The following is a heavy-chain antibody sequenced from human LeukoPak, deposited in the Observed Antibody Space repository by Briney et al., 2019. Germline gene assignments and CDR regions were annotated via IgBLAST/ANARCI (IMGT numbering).Heavy chain of an antibody. J-gene: IGHJ4*02. CDR3: ASWRGSGNYGGYFDY. V-gene: IGHV3-30-3*01. CDR1: GFTFSSYA. Sequence: GGSLRLSCAASGFTFSSYAMHWVRQAPGKGLEWVAVISYDGSNKYYADSVKGRFTISRDNPKNTLHLQMNSLRAEDTAVYYCASWRGSGNYGGYFDYWGQGILVTVSS. D-gene: IGHD3-10*01. CDR2: ISYDGSNK.